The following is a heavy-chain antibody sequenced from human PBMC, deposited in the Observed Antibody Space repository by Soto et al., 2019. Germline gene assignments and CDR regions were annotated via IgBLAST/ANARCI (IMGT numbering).Heavy chain of an antibody. CDR1: GGSISSYY. V-gene: IGHV4-4*07. Sequence: PSETLSLTCTVSGGSISSYYWSWIRQPAGKGLEWIGRIYTSGSTNYNPSLKSRVTMSVDTSKDQFSLKLSSVTAADTAVYYCAGEKGVDYYDSSGLFDYWGQGTLVTVSS. CDR3: AGEKGVDYYDSSGLFDY. CDR2: IYTSGST. J-gene: IGHJ4*02. D-gene: IGHD3-22*01.